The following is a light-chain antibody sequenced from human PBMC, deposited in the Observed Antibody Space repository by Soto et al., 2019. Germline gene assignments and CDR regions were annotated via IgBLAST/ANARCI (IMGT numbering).Light chain of an antibody. Sequence: QSALTQPASVSGSPGQSITISSTGTSSDVGGYNYVSWYQQHPGKAPKLVIYDVSNRPSGVSNRFSGSKSGDTASLTISGLQAEDEAVYYCSSYTSSTSYVFGTGTKVTVL. CDR1: SSDVGGYNY. CDR2: DVS. CDR3: SSYTSSTSYV. V-gene: IGLV2-14*03. J-gene: IGLJ1*01.